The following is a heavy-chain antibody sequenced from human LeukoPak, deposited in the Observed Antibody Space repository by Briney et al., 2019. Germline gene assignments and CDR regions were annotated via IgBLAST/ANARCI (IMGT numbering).Heavy chain of an antibody. CDR3: ARHEGGYVDY. CDR2: IYYSGST. J-gene: IGHJ4*02. CDR1: GGSISSYY. V-gene: IGHV4-59*08. Sequence: SETLSLTCTVSGGSISSYYWSWIRQPPGKGLGWIGYIYYSGSTNYNPSLKSRVTISVDTSKNQFSLKLSSVTAADTAVYYCARHEGGYVDYWGQGTLATVSS. D-gene: IGHD2-15*01.